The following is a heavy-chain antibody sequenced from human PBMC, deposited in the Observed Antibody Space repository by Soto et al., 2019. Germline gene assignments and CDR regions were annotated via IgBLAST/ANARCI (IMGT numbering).Heavy chain of an antibody. Sequence: ASVKVSCKASGYTFTTYAMHWVRQAPGQRLEWMGWINAGNGNTKYSQKFQGRVTITRDTSASTAYMELSSLRSEDTAVYYCARAVAVPADFDYWGQGPQVTVLL. CDR1: GYTFTTYA. D-gene: IGHD6-19*01. CDR2: INAGNGNT. V-gene: IGHV1-3*01. CDR3: ARAVAVPADFDY. J-gene: IGHJ4*02.